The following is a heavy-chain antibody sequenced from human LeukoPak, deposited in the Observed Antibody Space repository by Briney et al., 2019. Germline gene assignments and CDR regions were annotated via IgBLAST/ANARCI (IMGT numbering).Heavy chain of an antibody. Sequence: SETLSLTCTVSGYSISSGYYWGWIRQPPGKGLEWIGSIYHSGSTYFNPSLKSRVTISIDTSKNQFSLKLSSVTAADTAVYYCARVTGLWYFDLCGRGTLVTVSS. CDR2: IYHSGST. V-gene: IGHV4-38-2*02. D-gene: IGHD2-21*02. J-gene: IGHJ2*01. CDR3: ARVTGLWYFDL. CDR1: GYSISSGYY.